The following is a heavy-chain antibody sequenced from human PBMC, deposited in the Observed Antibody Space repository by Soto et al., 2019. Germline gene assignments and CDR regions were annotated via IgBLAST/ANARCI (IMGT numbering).Heavy chain of an antibody. CDR2: IYYSGST. V-gene: IGHV4-39*01. Sequence: SETLSLTCTVSGGSISSSSYYWGWIRQPPGKGLEWIGSIYYSGSTYYNPSLKSRVTVSVDTSKNQFSLKLSSVTAAYTAVFYCVGFPIGDSSYDSDYWGQGTLVTVSS. D-gene: IGHD5-12*01. CDR1: GGSISSSSYY. CDR3: VGFPIGDSSYDSDY. J-gene: IGHJ4*02.